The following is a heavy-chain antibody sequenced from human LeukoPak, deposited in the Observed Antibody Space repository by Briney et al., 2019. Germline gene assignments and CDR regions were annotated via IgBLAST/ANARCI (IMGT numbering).Heavy chain of an antibody. CDR1: GYSISSDSY. Sequence: PSETLSLTCTVSGYSISSDSYWGGVRQPPGKGLEWIGGIHHSGSTYYNPSLKSRVIISVDTSRNQFSLRLSSVTATDTAQYFCARDRFSGSSWYVGYWGQGIQVTVSS. D-gene: IGHD6-13*01. CDR2: IHHSGST. V-gene: IGHV4-38-2*02. CDR3: ARDRFSGSSWYVGY. J-gene: IGHJ4*02.